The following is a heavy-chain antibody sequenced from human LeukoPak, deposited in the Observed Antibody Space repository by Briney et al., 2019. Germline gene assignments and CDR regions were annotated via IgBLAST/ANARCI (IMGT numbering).Heavy chain of an antibody. CDR2: ISYDGSNK. D-gene: IGHD3-22*01. J-gene: IGHJ4*02. CDR1: GFTFSSYA. CDR3: ARDLNYYDSSGYYY. V-gene: IGHV3-30*04. Sequence: GGSLRLSCAASGFTFSSYAMHWVRQAAGKGLEWVAVISYDGSNKYYADSVKGRFTISRDNSKNTLYLQMNSLRAEDTAVYYCARDLNYYDSSGYYYWGQGTLVTVSS.